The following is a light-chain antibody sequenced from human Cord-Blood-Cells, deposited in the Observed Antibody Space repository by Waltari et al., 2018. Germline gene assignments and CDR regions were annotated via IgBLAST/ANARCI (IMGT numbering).Light chain of an antibody. J-gene: IGKJ5*01. CDR2: LGS. V-gene: IGKV2-28*01. CDR1: QSLLHSNGYNY. Sequence: DMVMTQSPLSLPVTPGEPASISCRSSQSLLHSNGYNYLDWYLQKPGQCPQLLIYLGSNQASGVPDRFSGSGSGTDFTLKISRVEAEDVGVYYCMQALQTPITFGQGTRLEIK. CDR3: MQALQTPIT.